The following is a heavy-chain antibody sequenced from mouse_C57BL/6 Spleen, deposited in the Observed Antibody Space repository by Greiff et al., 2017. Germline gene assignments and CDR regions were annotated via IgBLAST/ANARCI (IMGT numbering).Heavy chain of an antibody. Sequence: EVHLVESGGGLVQPKGSLKLSCAASGFTFNTYAMHWVRQAPGKGLEWVARIRSKSSNYATYYADSVKDRFTISRDDSQSMLYLQMNNLKTEDTAMYYCVRDYLDYYGSSLYYYAMDYWGQGTSVTVSS. J-gene: IGHJ4*01. CDR2: IRSKSSNYAT. V-gene: IGHV10-3*01. CDR1: GFTFNTYA. CDR3: VRDYLDYYGSSLYYYAMDY. D-gene: IGHD1-1*01.